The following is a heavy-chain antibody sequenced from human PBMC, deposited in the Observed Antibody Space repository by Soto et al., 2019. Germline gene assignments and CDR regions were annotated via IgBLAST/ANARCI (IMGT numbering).Heavy chain of an antibody. CDR3: ARERGRYYDILTGYYTDNFFDY. CDR2: IIPILGIA. CDR1: GGTFSSYT. J-gene: IGHJ4*01. V-gene: IGHV1-69*02. Sequence: SVKVSCKASGGTFSSYTISWVRQAPGQGLEWMGRIIPILGIANYAQKFQGRVTITADKSTSTAYMELSSLRSEDTAVYYCARERGRYYDILTGYYTDNFFDYWG. D-gene: IGHD3-9*01.